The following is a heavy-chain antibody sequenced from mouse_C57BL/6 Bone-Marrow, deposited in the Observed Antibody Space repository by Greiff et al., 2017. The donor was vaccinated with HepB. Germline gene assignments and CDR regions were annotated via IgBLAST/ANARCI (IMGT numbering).Heavy chain of an antibody. V-gene: IGHV1-69*01. CDR1: GYTFTSYW. CDR2: IDPSDSYT. J-gene: IGHJ4*01. Sequence: QVQLQQPGAELVMPGASVKLSCKASGYTFTSYWMHWVKQRPGQGLEWIGEIDPSDSYTNYNQKFKGKSTLTVDKSSSTAYMQLSSLTSEDSAVYYCARWGGYYAMDYWGQGTSVTVSS. CDR3: ARWGGYYAMDY.